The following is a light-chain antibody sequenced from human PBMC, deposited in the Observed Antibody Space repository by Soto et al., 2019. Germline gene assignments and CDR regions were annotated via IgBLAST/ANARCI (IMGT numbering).Light chain of an antibody. CDR3: QKYSSVPV. CDR1: QGLRNF. Sequence: DIQMTQSPTSLSASVGDRVTITCRASQGLRNFVAWYQQKPGKPPKLLIYAASTLQSGVPSRFSGSGSGTDFTLTINSLQPEDVATYSCQKYSSVPVFGPGTKVEI. J-gene: IGKJ3*01. CDR2: AAS. V-gene: IGKV1-27*01.